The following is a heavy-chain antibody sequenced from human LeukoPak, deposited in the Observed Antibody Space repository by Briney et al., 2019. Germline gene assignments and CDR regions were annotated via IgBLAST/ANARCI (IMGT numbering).Heavy chain of an antibody. J-gene: IGHJ4*02. Sequence: GGSLRLSCAASGFTFSDYYMSWIRQAPGKGLEWVAVIWYDGSNKYYADSVKGRFTISRDNSKNTLYLQMNSLRAEDTAVYYCARDLSGPFDYWGQGTLVTVSS. CDR3: ARDLSGPFDY. D-gene: IGHD2/OR15-2a*01. V-gene: IGHV3-33*08. CDR1: GFTFSDYY. CDR2: IWYDGSNK.